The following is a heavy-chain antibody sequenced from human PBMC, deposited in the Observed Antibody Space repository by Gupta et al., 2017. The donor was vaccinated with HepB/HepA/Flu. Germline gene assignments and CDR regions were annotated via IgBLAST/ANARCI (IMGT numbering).Heavy chain of an antibody. D-gene: IGHD3-22*01. CDR1: DESFSGYY. J-gene: IGHJ2*01. CDR3: ARGYDSRAYYDPFYWSFDL. CDR2: INQGGRT. Sequence: QVQLQQWGAGLLKPSETLSLTCTVYDESFSGYYWTWIRQPPGKGLEWIGEINQGGRTNYNPSLKSRVTISIDTSKNKFSLNWSSVTAADTAVYYWARGYDSRAYYDPFYWSFDLWGRGTLVSVSS. V-gene: IGHV4-34*01.